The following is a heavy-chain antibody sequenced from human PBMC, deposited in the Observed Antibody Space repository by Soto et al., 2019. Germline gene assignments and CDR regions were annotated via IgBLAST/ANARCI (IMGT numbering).Heavy chain of an antibody. J-gene: IGHJ6*02. CDR3: TTDPTHRDYYDSSGYYHYYGMDV. D-gene: IGHD3-22*01. CDR2: IKSKTDGGTT. V-gene: IGHV3-15*07. CDR1: GFTFSNAW. Sequence: GGSLRLSCAASGFTFSNAWMNWVRQAPGKGLEWVGRIKSKTDGGTTDYAAPVKGRFTISRDDSKNTLYLQMNSLKTEDTAVYYCTTDPTHRDYYDSSGYYHYYGMDVWGQGTTVTVSS.